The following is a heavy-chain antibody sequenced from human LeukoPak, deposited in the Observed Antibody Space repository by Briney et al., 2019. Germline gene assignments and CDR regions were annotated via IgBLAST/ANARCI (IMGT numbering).Heavy chain of an antibody. J-gene: IGHJ4*02. V-gene: IGHV4-38-2*02. CDR1: GYSISSGYY. Sequence: SETLSLTCTVSGYSISSGYYWGWIRQPPGKGLEWIGSIYHSGSTYYNPSLKSRVTISVDTSKNQFSLKLGSVTAADTAVYYCARDYGDYDYWGQGTLVTVSS. CDR2: IYHSGST. CDR3: ARDYGDYDY. D-gene: IGHD4-17*01.